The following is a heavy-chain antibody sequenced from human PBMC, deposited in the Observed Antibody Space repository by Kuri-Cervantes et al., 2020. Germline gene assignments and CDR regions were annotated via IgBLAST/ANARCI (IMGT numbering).Heavy chain of an antibody. Sequence: GGSLRLSCAASGFTFSSYSMNWVRQAPGKGLEWVSYISGSSSTIYYADSVKGRFTISRDNAKNSLYLQMNSLRAEDTALYYCARVAGYSYGYWGYWGQGPWSPSPQ. CDR1: GFTFSSYS. J-gene: IGHJ4*02. CDR3: ARVAGYSYGYWGY. D-gene: IGHD5-18*01. V-gene: IGHV3-48*01. CDR2: ISGSSSTI.